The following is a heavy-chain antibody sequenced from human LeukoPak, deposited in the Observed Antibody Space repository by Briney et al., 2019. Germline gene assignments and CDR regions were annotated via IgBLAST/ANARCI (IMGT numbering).Heavy chain of an antibody. D-gene: IGHD5-18*01. CDR3: ARGGSYGFNWFDP. V-gene: IGHV1-69*01. CDR2: IIPIFGTA. CDR1: GGTFSNYE. Sequence: ASVKVSCKASGGTFSNYEIHWVRQAPGQGLEWMGGIIPIFGTANYAQKFQGRVTITADESTSTAYMELSSLRSEDTAVYYCARGGSYGFNWFDPWGQGTLVTVSS. J-gene: IGHJ5*02.